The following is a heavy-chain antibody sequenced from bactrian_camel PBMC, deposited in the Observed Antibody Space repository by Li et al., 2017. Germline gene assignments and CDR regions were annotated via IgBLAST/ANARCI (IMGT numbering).Heavy chain of an antibody. CDR2: IDTRGGST. CDR1: GRTDKIRF. V-gene: IGHV3-3*01. J-gene: IGHJ4*01. Sequence: HVQLVESGGDSVKGGGSLQLSCATFGRTDKIRFVGWFRQAPGKDREGVATIDTRGGSTLYTDSVKGRVIISQDNAKNTVYLQMNSLRPEDTAMYYCAAVAEGRTVEGGVSLWTLFESGYWGQGTQVTVS. CDR3: AAVAEGRTVEGGVSLWTLFESGY. D-gene: IGHD3*01.